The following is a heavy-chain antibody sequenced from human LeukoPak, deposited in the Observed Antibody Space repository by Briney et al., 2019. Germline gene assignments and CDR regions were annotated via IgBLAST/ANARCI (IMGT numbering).Heavy chain of an antibody. CDR3: ARGVDGNWFDP. CDR2: IYYTAGS. D-gene: IGHD5-12*01. V-gene: IGHV4-30-4*01. J-gene: IGHJ5*02. CDR1: GDSVTNDGKF. Sequence: PSETLSLTCSVSGDSVTNDGKFWSWTRQPPGGGLEWIGYIYYTAGSYYNPSLKSRVFMSIDTSRNQFSLRLSSVTAADTAVYYCARGVDGNWFDPWGQGTLLTVSS.